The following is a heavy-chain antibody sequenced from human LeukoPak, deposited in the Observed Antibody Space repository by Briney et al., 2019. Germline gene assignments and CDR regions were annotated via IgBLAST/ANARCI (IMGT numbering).Heavy chain of an antibody. J-gene: IGHJ4*02. CDR2: INASTGGT. CDR3: ARIGYSSTFDY. CDR1: RHTFTGYY. Sequence: ASVKVSCKASRHTFTGYYMHWVRQAPGQGLEWMGWINASTGGTNYAQKFQGKFTMTRDTSITTVYMELSRLAFDDTAVYFCARIGYSSTFDYWGQGTLVTVSS. V-gene: IGHV1-2*02. D-gene: IGHD6-13*01.